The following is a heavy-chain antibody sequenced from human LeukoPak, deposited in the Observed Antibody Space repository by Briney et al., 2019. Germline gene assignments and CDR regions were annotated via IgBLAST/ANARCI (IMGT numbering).Heavy chain of an antibody. D-gene: IGHD3-22*01. CDR2: FYPSGGGS. Sequence: GASVKVSCKASGYTFTNYYMHWVRQAPGHGLVCMGIFYPSGGGSTFAQKFQGRVTMTRDTSTSTVYMELSSLTSEDTAVYYCARAYSGYSIDFWGQGTLVTVSS. CDR3: ARAYSGYSIDF. J-gene: IGHJ4*02. CDR1: GYTFTNYY. V-gene: IGHV1-46*01.